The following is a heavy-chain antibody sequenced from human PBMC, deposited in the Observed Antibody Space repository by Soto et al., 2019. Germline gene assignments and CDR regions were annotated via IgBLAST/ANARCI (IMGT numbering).Heavy chain of an antibody. Sequence: GGSLRLSCAASGFTFSSYGMHWVRQAPGKGLEWVSVICNDRSTTNYADSVKGRFTISRDNAKNSLYLQMNSLRAEDTAVYYCARDAPYYYGSGPTLFDYWGQGTLVTVSS. D-gene: IGHD3-10*01. CDR2: ICNDRSTT. V-gene: IGHV3-33*01. CDR1: GFTFSSYG. CDR3: ARDAPYYYGSGPTLFDY. J-gene: IGHJ4*02.